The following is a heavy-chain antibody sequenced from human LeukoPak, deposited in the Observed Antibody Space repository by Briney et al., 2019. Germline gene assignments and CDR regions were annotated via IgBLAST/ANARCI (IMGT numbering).Heavy chain of an antibody. CDR3: ARDSRPDTYYYGSGSFDY. Sequence: GASVKVSCKASGYTFTSYGISWVRQAPGQGLEWMGWISAYNGNTNYAQKLQGRVTMTTDTSTSTAYMELRSLRSDDTAVYYCARDSRPDTYYYGSGSFDYWGQGTLVTVSS. V-gene: IGHV1-18*01. CDR1: GYTFTSYG. J-gene: IGHJ4*02. CDR2: ISAYNGNT. D-gene: IGHD3-10*01.